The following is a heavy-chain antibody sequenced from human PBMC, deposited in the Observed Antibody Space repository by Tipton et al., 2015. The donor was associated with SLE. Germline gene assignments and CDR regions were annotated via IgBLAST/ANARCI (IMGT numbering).Heavy chain of an antibody. V-gene: IGHV4-4*07. CDR3: VKSVVVVSPRDYYYYMDV. CDR2: IYNSGIT. CDR1: GGSISGFY. J-gene: IGHJ6*03. Sequence: TLSLTCTVIGGSISGFYWIWVRQPAGKGLEWIGLIYNSGITNYNPSLQSRVTLSVDMSKNQFSLRLSSVTAADTGVYYCVKSVVVVSPRDYYYYMDVWGKGTTVTVSS. D-gene: IGHD2-15*01.